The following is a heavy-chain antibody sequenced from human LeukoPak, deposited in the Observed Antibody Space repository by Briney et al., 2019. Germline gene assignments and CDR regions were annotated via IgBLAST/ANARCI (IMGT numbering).Heavy chain of an antibody. V-gene: IGHV3-23*01. D-gene: IGHD5-12*01. CDR1: GFTFSSYA. J-gene: IGHJ5*02. Sequence: TGGSLRLSCAASGFTFSSYAMSWVRQAPGKGLEWILAISGSGGSTYYADSVKGRFTISRDNSKNTLYLQMNSLRAEDTAVYYYARDLNGYSGPRSRGFDPWGQGTLVTVSS. CDR3: ARDLNGYSGPRSRGFDP. CDR2: ISGSGGST.